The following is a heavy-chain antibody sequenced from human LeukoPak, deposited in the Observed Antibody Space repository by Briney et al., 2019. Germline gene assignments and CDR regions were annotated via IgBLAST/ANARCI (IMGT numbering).Heavy chain of an antibody. V-gene: IGHV3-30*02. Sequence: GGSLRLSCAASGFTFSSYGMHWVRQAPGKGLEWVAFIRYDGSNKYYADSVKGRFTISRDNSKNSLYLQMNSLRAEDTAVYYCARIRVVIVVAATPRAFDVWGQGTMVTVSS. CDR2: IRYDGSNK. CDR1: GFTFSSYG. CDR3: ARIRVVIVVAATPRAFDV. J-gene: IGHJ3*01. D-gene: IGHD2-15*01.